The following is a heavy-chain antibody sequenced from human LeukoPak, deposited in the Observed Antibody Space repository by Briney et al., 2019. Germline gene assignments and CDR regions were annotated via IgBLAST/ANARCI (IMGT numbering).Heavy chain of an antibody. Sequence: GASVKVSCKASGYTFTSYDINWVRQATGQGLEWMGWMNPNSGNTGYAQKFQGRVTMTRNTSISTAYMELSSLRSEDTAVYYCARDPLRYFGWLPRRAPESNWFDPWGQGTLVTVSS. CDR3: ARDPLRYFGWLPRRAPESNWFDP. CDR2: MNPNSGNT. CDR1: GYTFTSYD. J-gene: IGHJ5*02. V-gene: IGHV1-8*01. D-gene: IGHD3-9*01.